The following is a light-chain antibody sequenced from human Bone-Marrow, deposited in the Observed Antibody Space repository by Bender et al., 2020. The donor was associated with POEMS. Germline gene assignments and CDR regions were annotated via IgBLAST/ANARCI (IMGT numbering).Light chain of an antibody. J-gene: IGLJ3*02. CDR1: SNDIGSPSL. Sequence: QSALTQPASVAGSPGQSITISCTASNDIGSPSLVSWYQQRPRKAPKLIIYEGFKRPSGISNRFSASKSGNTASLTISGLQAEDEADYYCFSYAGSNPVFGGGTTLTFL. CDR3: FSYAGSNPV. CDR2: EGF. V-gene: IGLV2-23*01.